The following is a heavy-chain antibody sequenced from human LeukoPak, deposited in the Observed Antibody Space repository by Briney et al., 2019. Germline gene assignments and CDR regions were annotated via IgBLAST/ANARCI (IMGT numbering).Heavy chain of an antibody. V-gene: IGHV5-51*01. CDR2: IYPGDSDT. CDR3: ARHTTGGLWFVEPSYYYYGMDV. CDR1: GYSFTSYW. D-gene: IGHD3-10*01. J-gene: IGHJ6*04. Sequence: GESLKISCKGSGYSFTSYWIGWVRQMPGKGLEWMGIIYPGDSDTRYSPSFQGQVTISADKSISTAYLQWSSLKASDTAMYYCARHTTGGLWFVEPSYYYYGMDVWGKGTTVTVSS.